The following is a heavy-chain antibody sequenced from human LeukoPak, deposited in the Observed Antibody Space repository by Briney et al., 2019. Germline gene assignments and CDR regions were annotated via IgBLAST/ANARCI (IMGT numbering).Heavy chain of an antibody. J-gene: IGHJ5*02. Sequence: ASVKVSCKASGGTFSSYAISWVRQAPGQGLEWMGGIIPIFGTANYAQKFQGRVTMTRNTSISTAYMELSSLRSEDTAVYYCARGPKRGRGWFDPWGQGTLVTVSS. CDR1: GGTFSSYA. D-gene: IGHD3-16*01. CDR3: ARGPKRGRGWFDP. CDR2: IIPIFGTA. V-gene: IGHV1-69*05.